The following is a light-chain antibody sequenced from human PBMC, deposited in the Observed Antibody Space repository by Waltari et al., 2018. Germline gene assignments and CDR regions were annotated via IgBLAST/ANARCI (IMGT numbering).Light chain of an antibody. CDR2: DVI. CDR1: NSDIGTYNY. V-gene: IGLV2-14*03. CDR3: SSYTSSSTLV. J-gene: IGLJ1*01. Sequence: QSVLTQPASVSGSPGQSITISCTGTNSDIGTYNYVSWYQQHPGKAPKLIIYDVINRPSGVANRFSGSKSGNTASRTISGLQAEDEADYYCSSYTSSSTLVFGTGTKVTVL.